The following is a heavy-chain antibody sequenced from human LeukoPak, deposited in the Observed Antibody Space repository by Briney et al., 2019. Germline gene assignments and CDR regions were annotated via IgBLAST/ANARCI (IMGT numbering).Heavy chain of an antibody. D-gene: IGHD5-18*01. CDR3: ASSYTAMAHDAFDI. CDR2: IIPILGIA. V-gene: IGHV1-69*04. CDR1: GGTFSSYA. Sequence: ASVKVSCKASGGTFSSYAISWVRQAPGQGLEWMGRIIPILGIANYAQKFQGRVTITADKSTSSAYMELSSLRSEDTAVYYCASSYTAMAHDAFDIWGQGTMVTVSS. J-gene: IGHJ3*02.